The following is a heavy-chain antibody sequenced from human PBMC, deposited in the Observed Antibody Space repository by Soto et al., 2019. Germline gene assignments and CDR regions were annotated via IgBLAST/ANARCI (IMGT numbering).Heavy chain of an antibody. CDR1: GFTFSSYS. V-gene: IGHV3-21*01. D-gene: IGHD3-3*01. Sequence: GGSLRLSCAASGFTFSSYSMNWVRQAPGKGLEWVSSISSSSSYIYYADSVKGRFTISRDNAKNSLYLQMNSLRAEDTAVYYCARGPYFYYDFWSGYWTGDAFDIWGQGTMVTVSS. CDR2: ISSSSSYI. J-gene: IGHJ3*02. CDR3: ARGPYFYYDFWSGYWTGDAFDI.